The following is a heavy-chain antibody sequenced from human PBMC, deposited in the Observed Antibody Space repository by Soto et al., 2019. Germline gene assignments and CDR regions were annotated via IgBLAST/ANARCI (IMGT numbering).Heavy chain of an antibody. CDR2: ISAYNGNT. Sequence: GASVKVSCKASGYTFTSYGISWVRQAPGQGLEWMGWISAYNGNTNYAQKLQGRVTMTTDTSTSTAYVELRSLRSDDTAVYYCARGGITMVRPYYYYMAVWGKGTTVTVSS. V-gene: IGHV1-18*01. CDR1: GYTFTSYG. J-gene: IGHJ6*03. D-gene: IGHD3-10*01. CDR3: ARGGITMVRPYYYYMAV.